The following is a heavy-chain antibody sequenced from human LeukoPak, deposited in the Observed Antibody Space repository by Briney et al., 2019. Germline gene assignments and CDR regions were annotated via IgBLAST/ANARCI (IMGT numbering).Heavy chain of an antibody. CDR2: ISAYNGNT. V-gene: IGHV1-18*01. CDR3: ARDLLLGYDFWSGYYTGGSWFDP. CDR1: GYTFTSYG. Sequence: ASVKVSCKASGYTFTSYGISWVRQAPGQGLEWMGWISAYNGNTNYAQKLQGRVTMTTDTSTSTAYMELRSLRSEDTAVYYCARDLLLGYDFWSGYYTGGSWFDPWGQGTLVTVSS. J-gene: IGHJ5*02. D-gene: IGHD3-3*01.